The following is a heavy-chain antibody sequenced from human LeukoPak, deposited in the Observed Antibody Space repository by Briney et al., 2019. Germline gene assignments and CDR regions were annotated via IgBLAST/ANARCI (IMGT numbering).Heavy chain of an antibody. V-gene: IGHV3-23*01. CDR3: AKEALTYYYDSSGYYFYY. Sequence: GGSLRLSCGASGFTFSSYAMSWVRQAPGKGLEWVSAISGSGGSTYYADSVKGRFTISRDNSKNTLYLQMNSLRAEDTAVYYCAKEALTYYYDSSGYYFYYWGQGTLVTVSS. D-gene: IGHD3-22*01. CDR1: GFTFSSYA. J-gene: IGHJ4*02. CDR2: ISGSGGST.